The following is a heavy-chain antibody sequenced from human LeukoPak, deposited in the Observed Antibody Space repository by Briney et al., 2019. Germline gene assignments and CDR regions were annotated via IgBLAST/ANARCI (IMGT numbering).Heavy chain of an antibody. CDR2: MNPNSGVT. CDR3: ARDLMVRGVTTPDY. Sequence: ASVKVSCKAFGYSLIGYYMHWVRQAPGQGLQWMGWMNPNSGVTNYAQKFQGRVTMTRDTSISTAYMELSGLRYDDTAVYYCARDLMVRGVTTPDYWGQGTLVTVSS. CDR1: GYSLIGYY. J-gene: IGHJ4*02. D-gene: IGHD3-10*01. V-gene: IGHV1-2*02.